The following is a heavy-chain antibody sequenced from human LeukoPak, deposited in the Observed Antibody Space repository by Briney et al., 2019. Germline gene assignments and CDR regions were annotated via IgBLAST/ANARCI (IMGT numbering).Heavy chain of an antibody. J-gene: IGHJ6*03. CDR2: ISSSRSSI. V-gene: IGHV3-21*04. Sequence: GGSLRLSCAASGFTFSTYNMNWVRQAPGKGLEWVSSISSSRSSIYYSDSVKGRFTIPRDNSKNTLYLQMNSLRAEDTAVYYCAKDVGMDVWGKGTTVTISS. CDR3: AKDVGMDV. D-gene: IGHD1-26*01. CDR1: GFTFSTYN.